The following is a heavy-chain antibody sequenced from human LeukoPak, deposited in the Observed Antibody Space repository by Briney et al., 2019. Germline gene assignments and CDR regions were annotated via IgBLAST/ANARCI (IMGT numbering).Heavy chain of an antibody. V-gene: IGHV3-48*01. CDR1: GFIFTSYS. Sequence: GVSLRLSCAASGFIFTSYSMNWVRQAPGKGLEWVSYISSSSSTIYYADPVKGRFTISRDNAKNSLYLQMNSLRAEDTAVYYCARQRAGFTVTTSDYWGQGTLVTVSS. J-gene: IGHJ4*02. D-gene: IGHD4-17*01. CDR2: ISSSSSTI. CDR3: ARQRAGFTVTTSDY.